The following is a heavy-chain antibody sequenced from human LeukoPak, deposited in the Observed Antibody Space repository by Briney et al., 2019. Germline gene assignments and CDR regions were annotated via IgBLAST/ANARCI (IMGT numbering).Heavy chain of an antibody. D-gene: IGHD3-3*01. CDR3: ARDTARITIFGVAKYMDV. Sequence: ASVKVSCKASRYTFTGYYIHWVRQAPGQELEWMGWINPNSGGTNYAQKFQGRVTMTRDTSISTAYMELSRLRSDDTAVYYCARDTARITIFGVAKYMDVWGKGTTVTVSS. V-gene: IGHV1-2*02. J-gene: IGHJ6*03. CDR1: RYTFTGYY. CDR2: INPNSGGT.